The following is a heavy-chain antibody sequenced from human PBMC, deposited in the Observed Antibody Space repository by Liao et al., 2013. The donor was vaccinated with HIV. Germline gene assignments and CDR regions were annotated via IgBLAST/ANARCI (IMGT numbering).Heavy chain of an antibody. J-gene: IGHJ6*03. CDR1: GGSFSGYY. V-gene: IGHV4-34*01. CDR3: ARRGYYYDSSGYYSAPDYYYYYMDV. Sequence: QVQLQQWGAGLLKPSETLSLTCAVYGGSFSGYYWSWIRQPPEKGLEWIGEINPSGSTNYNPSLKSRITISVDTSKNQFSLKLSSVTAADTAVYYCARRGYYYDSSGYYSAPDYYYYYMDVWGKGTTVTVSS. CDR2: INPSGST. D-gene: IGHD3-22*01.